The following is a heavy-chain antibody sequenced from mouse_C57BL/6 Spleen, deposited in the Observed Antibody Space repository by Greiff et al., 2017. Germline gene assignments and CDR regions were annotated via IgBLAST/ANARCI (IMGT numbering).Heavy chain of an antibody. V-gene: IGHV2-9-1*01. D-gene: IGHD2-1*01. CDR1: GFSLTSYA. J-gene: IGHJ1*03. Sequence: VQLKESGPGLVAPSQSLSITCTVSGFSLTSYAISWVRQPPGKGLEWLGVIWPGGGTNYNSALKSRLSISKDNSKSQVFLKMNSLQTDDTARYYCARIYYGNPWYFEVWGTGTTVTVSS. CDR2: IWPGGGT. CDR3: ARIYYGNPWYFEV.